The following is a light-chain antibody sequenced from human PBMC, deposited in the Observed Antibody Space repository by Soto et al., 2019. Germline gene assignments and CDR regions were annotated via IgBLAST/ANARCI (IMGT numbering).Light chain of an antibody. V-gene: IGLV1-47*01. Sequence: VLTQPPSASGTPGQRVTISCSGSSSNIGSNYVYWYQQLPGTAPKLLIYKNNQRPSGVPDRFSGSKSGTSASLAISGLRSEDEADYYCAAWDDSLSVYVFGTGTKVTVL. CDR3: AAWDDSLSVYV. CDR2: KNN. J-gene: IGLJ1*01. CDR1: SSNIGSNY.